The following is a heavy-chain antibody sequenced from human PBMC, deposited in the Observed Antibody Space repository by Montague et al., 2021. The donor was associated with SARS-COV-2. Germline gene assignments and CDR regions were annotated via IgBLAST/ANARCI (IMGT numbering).Heavy chain of an antibody. V-gene: IGHV2-70*11. Sequence: PALVKPTPTLTLTGTFSGFSLSTSGMCVSWIRQPPGKALEWLARIDWXXXKYYSTSLKTRLTISKDTSTNQVVLTMTNMDPVDTATYYCARIQATVNAFDIWGQGTMVTVSS. J-gene: IGHJ3*02. CDR3: ARIQATVNAFDI. D-gene: IGHD4-17*01. CDR1: GFSLSTSGMC. CDR2: IDWXXXK.